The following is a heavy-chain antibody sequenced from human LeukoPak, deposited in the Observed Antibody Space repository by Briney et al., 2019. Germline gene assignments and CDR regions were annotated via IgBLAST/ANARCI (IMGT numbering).Heavy chain of an antibody. CDR1: GGSFSGYY. Sequence: SETLSLTCAVYGGSFSGYYWSWIRQPPGKGLEWIGEINHRGSTNYNPSLKSRVTISVDTSKNQFSLKLSSVTAADTAVYYCARGGLGRITMVRGVRYGIDVWGQGTTVTVSS. V-gene: IGHV4-34*01. J-gene: IGHJ6*02. CDR3: ARGGLGRITMVRGVRYGIDV. CDR2: INHRGST. D-gene: IGHD3-10*01.